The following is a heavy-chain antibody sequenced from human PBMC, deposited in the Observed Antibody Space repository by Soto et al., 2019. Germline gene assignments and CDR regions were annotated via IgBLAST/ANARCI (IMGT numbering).Heavy chain of an antibody. CDR1: GGSISSSSYY. CDR3: ARVRWTVAGPGHFDY. Sequence: SETLSLTCTVSGGSISSSSYYWGWIRQPPGKGLEWIGSIYYSGSTNYNPSLKSRVTISVDTSKNQFSLKLSSVTAADTAVYYCARVRWTVAGPGHFDYWGQGTLVT. V-gene: IGHV4-39*07. D-gene: IGHD6-19*01. CDR2: IYYSGST. J-gene: IGHJ4*02.